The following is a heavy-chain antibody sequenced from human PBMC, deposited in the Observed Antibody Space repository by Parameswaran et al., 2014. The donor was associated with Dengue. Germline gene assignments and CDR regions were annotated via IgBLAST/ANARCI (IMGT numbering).Heavy chain of an antibody. D-gene: IGHD3-10*01. CDR3: ARDYGLRGAFDI. J-gene: IGHJ3*02. Sequence: PGKGLEWIGYIYYSGSTYYNPSLKSRVTISVDTSKNQFSLKLSSVTAADTAVYYCARDYGLRGAFDIWGQGTMVTVSS. CDR2: IYYSGST. V-gene: IGHV4-31*02.